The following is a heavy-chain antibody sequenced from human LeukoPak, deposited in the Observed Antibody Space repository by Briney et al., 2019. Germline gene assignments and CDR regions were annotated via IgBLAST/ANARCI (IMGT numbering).Heavy chain of an antibody. CDR3: ARQGTLKGPGPL. CDR1: GGSISSYY. CDR2: IYYSGST. V-gene: IGHV4-59*08. D-gene: IGHD3-16*02. J-gene: IGHJ4*02. Sequence: PLETLSLTCTVSGGSISSYYWSWIRQPPGKGLEWIGYIYYSGSTNYNPSLKSRVTISVDTSKNQFSLKLSSVTAADTAVYYCARQGTLKGPGPLWGQGTLVTVSS.